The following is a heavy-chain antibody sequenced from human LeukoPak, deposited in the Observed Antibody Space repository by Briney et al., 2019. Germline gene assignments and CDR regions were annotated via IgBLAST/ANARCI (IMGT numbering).Heavy chain of an antibody. V-gene: IGHV4-39*07. CDR2: IYYSGST. Sequence: GSLRLSCAASGFTFSSYWMSWVRQAPGKGLEWIGSIYYSGSTYYNPSLKSRVTISVDTSKNQFSLKLSSVTAADTAVYYCARFYDSSGYYLNDAFDIWGQGTMVTVSS. D-gene: IGHD3-22*01. CDR1: GFTFSSYW. J-gene: IGHJ3*02. CDR3: ARFYDSSGYYLNDAFDI.